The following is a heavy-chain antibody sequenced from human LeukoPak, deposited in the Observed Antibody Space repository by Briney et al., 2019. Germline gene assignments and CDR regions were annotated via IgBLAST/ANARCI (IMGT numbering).Heavy chain of an antibody. CDR1: GFPFSSYG. V-gene: IGHV3-30*02. D-gene: IGHD3-10*01. CDR3: ARDFGITWAQYYFDY. J-gene: IGHJ4*02. CDR2: IPYDGSDK. Sequence: GGSLRLSCAASGFPFSSYGMHWVRQAPGKGLEWVAFIPYDGSDKFYADSVKGRFTISRDNSKNTLYLQMNSLRAEDTAVYYCARDFGITWAQYYFDYWGQGTLVTVSS.